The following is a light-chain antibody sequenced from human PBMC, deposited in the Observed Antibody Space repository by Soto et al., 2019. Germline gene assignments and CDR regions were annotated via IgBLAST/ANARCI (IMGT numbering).Light chain of an antibody. Sequence: QAVVTQPPSASGTPGQRVTISCSGSSSNIGTNYIYWYQHLPGVAPKLLIYTSDQRPSGVPDRCSGSKSGTSASLAISGLRSEDEADYDGAAWDDSLSGRNWIFGGGTKLTVL. CDR1: SSNIGTNY. CDR2: TSD. J-gene: IGLJ3*02. CDR3: AAWDDSLSGRNWI. V-gene: IGLV1-47*01.